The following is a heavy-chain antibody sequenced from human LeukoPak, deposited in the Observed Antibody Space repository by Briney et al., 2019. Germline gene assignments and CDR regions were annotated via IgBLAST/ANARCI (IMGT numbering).Heavy chain of an antibody. CDR2: ISYDGSNK. CDR1: GFTFSSHA. J-gene: IGHJ4*02. D-gene: IGHD6-13*01. Sequence: GGSLRLSCAASGFTFSSHAMHWVRQAPGKGLEWVAVISYDGSNKYYADSVKGRFTISRDNSKNTLYLQMNSLRAEDTAVYYCARGGSSSFSRIDYWGQGTLVTVSS. V-gene: IGHV3-30-3*01. CDR3: ARGGSSSFSRIDY.